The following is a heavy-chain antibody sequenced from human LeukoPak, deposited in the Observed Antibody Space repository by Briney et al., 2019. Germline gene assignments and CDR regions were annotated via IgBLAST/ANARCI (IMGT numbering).Heavy chain of an antibody. V-gene: IGHV1-46*01. CDR2: INPSGGST. Sequence: GASVKVSCKASGYTFTSYGISWVRQAPGQGLEWMGIINPSGGSTSYAQKFQGRVTMTRDTSTSTVYMELSSLRSEDTAVYYCARDPPNHYYDSFVPHARFDYWGQGTLVTVSS. CDR3: ARDPPNHYYDSFVPHARFDY. J-gene: IGHJ4*02. D-gene: IGHD3-22*01. CDR1: GYTFTSYG.